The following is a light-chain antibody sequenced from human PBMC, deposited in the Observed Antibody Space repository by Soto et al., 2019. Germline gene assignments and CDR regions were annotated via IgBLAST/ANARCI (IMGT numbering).Light chain of an antibody. CDR2: DAS. CDR1: QSVSSY. Sequence: EIVLTQSPATLSLSPGERATLSCRASQSVSSYLAWYQQQPGQAPRLLIYDASNRATGIPARFSGSGSGTDFTLTISSLEQEDFAVYYCQQRSNWPYTFGQGTKLEIK. J-gene: IGKJ2*01. CDR3: QQRSNWPYT. V-gene: IGKV3-11*01.